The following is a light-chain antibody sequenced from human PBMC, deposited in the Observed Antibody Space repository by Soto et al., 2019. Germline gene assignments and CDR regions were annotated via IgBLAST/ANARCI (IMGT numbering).Light chain of an antibody. J-gene: IGLJ2*01. V-gene: IGLV1-40*01. CDR3: QSYDSSLSGYVV. CDR1: SSNIGAGYD. CDR2: RNN. Sequence: QSVLTQPPSVSGAPGQTVTISCTGSSSNIGAGYDVHWYQHLPGIAPKLLIYRNNNRPSGVPDRFSGSKSGNSAFLAITGLQAEDEADYYCQSYDSSLSGYVVFGGRTKLTVL.